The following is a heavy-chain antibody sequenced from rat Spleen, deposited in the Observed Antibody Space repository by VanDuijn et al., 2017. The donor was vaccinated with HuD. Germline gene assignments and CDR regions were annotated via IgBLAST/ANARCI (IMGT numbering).Heavy chain of an antibody. J-gene: IGHJ2*01. D-gene: IGHD1-1*01. CDR2: ISYDAGNT. CDR1: GFTFSNYP. Sequence: EVQLVEAGGGLVQPGRSMKLSCAASGFTFSNYPMTWVRQAPKKGLEWVATISYDAGNTYYRDSVKGRFTISRDNAKSTLYLQMDTLRAEDTAIYYCAKHPLLQWSLFDYWGQGVMVTVSS. V-gene: IGHV5-7*01. CDR3: AKHPLLQWSLFDY.